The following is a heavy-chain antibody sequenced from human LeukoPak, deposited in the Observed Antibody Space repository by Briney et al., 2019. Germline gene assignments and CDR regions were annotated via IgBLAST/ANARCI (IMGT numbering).Heavy chain of an antibody. CDR1: GGSFSNSY. J-gene: IGHJ4*02. Sequence: PSETLSLTCTVSGGSFSNSYWSWIRQPPGKGLEWLGYIYYSGSTNYNPSLKSRVTISVDTSKNQFSLKLSSVTAADTAVYYCARQLNWGSAFDYWGQGTLVTVSS. V-gene: IGHV4-59*08. D-gene: IGHD7-27*01. CDR2: IYYSGST. CDR3: ARQLNWGSAFDY.